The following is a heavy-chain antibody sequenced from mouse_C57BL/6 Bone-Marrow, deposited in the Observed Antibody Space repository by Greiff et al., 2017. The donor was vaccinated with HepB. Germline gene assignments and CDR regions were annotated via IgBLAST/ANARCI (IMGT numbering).Heavy chain of an antibody. D-gene: IGHD4-1*01. CDR1: GYTFTDYY. Sequence: QVQLQQSGAELVRPGASVKLSCKASGYTFTDYYINWVKQRPGQGLEWIARIYPGSGNTYYNEKFKGKATLTAEKSSSTAYMQLSSLTSEDSAVYFCARVLTGPFYFDYWGQGTTLTVSS. CDR3: ARVLTGPFYFDY. CDR2: IYPGSGNT. V-gene: IGHV1-76*01. J-gene: IGHJ2*01.